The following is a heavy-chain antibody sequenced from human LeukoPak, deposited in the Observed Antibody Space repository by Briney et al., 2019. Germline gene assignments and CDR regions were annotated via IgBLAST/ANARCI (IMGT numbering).Heavy chain of an antibody. CDR2: IAFDTGDT. J-gene: IGHJ4*02. CDR3: ARSLRSSSWYTYFDY. D-gene: IGHD6-13*01. Sequence: GESLRLSCAASGFVFSRYRMNWVRQAPGKGLEWVSSIAFDTGDTFYAASVKGRFTVSRDDAKNSLYLQMNSLRAEDTAVYYCARSLRSSSWYTYFDYWGQGTLVTVSS. CDR1: GFVFSRYR. V-gene: IGHV3-21*06.